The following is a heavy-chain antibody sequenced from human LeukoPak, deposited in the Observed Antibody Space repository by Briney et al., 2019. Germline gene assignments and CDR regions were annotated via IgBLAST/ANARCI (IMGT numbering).Heavy chain of an antibody. CDR3: AKVRGGNTRDFDY. V-gene: IGHV3-30-3*01. CDR2: ISYEGSTT. Sequence: PGGSLRLSCAASGFTFKSYAMHWVRQAPGKGLEWVAVISYEGSTTYYADSVKGRFTISRDNAKNSLYLQMNSLRAEETAVYHCAKVRGGNTRDFDYWGQGTLVTVSS. J-gene: IGHJ4*02. D-gene: IGHD3-10*01. CDR1: GFTFKSYA.